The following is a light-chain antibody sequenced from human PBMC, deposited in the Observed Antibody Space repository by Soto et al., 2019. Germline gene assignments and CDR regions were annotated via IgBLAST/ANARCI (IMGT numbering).Light chain of an antibody. V-gene: IGKV3-20*01. Sequence: IVLTQSPATLSVSPGERATLSCRASQSVSSNLAWYQQKPGQAPSLLIYGAFTRATGIPARFSGSGSGTDFTLTISRLEPEDFAVYHCQQYVGSSRTFSQGTKVDIK. CDR1: QSVSSN. J-gene: IGKJ1*01. CDR3: QQYVGSSRT. CDR2: GAF.